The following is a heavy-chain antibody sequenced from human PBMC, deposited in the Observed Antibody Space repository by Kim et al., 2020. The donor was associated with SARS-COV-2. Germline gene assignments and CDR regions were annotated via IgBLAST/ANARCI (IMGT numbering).Heavy chain of an antibody. D-gene: IGHD3-16*01. CDR3: ARYVRAFHYYGMDV. Sequence: SETLSLTCTVSGYSISSGYYWGWIRQPPGKGLEWIGSIYHSGSTYYNPSLKSRVTISVDTSKNQFSLKLSSVTAADTAVYYCARYVRAFHYYGMDVWGQGTTVTVSS. V-gene: IGHV4-38-2*02. CDR2: IYHSGST. J-gene: IGHJ6*02. CDR1: GYSISSGYY.